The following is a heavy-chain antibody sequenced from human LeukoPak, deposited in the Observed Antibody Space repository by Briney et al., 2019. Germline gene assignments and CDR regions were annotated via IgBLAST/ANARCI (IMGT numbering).Heavy chain of an antibody. D-gene: IGHD3-10*01. J-gene: IGHJ4*02. CDR2: ITGSSSNI. CDR3: ARAYYGSGRSLDY. CDR1: GFIFSSYN. Sequence: GGSLRLSCAASGFIFSSYNMNWVRQAPGRGLEWVSFITGSSSNIYYADSVKGRFTVSRDNAKNSLYLQMNSLRAEDTAVYYCARAYYGSGRSLDYWGQGTVDTVSS. V-gene: IGHV3-21*01.